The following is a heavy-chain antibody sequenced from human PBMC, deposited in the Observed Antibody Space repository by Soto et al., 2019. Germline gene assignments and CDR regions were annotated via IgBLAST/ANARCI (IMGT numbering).Heavy chain of an antibody. D-gene: IGHD3-22*01. J-gene: IGHJ4*02. CDR1: GGSISSGGYY. Sequence: PSETLSLTCTVSGGSISSGGYYWSWIRQHPGKGLEWIGYIYYSGSTYYNPSLKSRVTISVDTSKNQFSLKLSSVTAADTAVYYCAREGYYDSSINYWGQGTLVTVS. V-gene: IGHV4-31*03. CDR3: AREGYYDSSINY. CDR2: IYYSGST.